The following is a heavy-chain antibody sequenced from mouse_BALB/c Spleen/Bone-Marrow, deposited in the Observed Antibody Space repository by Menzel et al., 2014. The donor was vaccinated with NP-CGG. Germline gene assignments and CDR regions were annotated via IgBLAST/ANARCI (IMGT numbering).Heavy chain of an antibody. CDR3: ARTLGHYAMDY. D-gene: IGHD4-1*01. CDR1: GFSLTGYG. CDR2: IWGDGST. V-gene: IGHV2-6-7*01. J-gene: IGHJ4*01. Sequence: VKLQESGPGLVAPSQSLSITCIVSGFSLTGYGVNWVRQPPGKGLEWLGMIWGDGSTDYNSALKSRLSISKDNSKSQVFLKMNSLQTDDTARYYCARTLGHYAMDYWGQGTSVTVSS.